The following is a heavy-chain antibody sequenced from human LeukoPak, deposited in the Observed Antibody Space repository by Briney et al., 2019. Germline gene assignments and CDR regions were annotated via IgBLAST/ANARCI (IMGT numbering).Heavy chain of an antibody. Sequence: SETLSLTCTVSGGSMSSYYWSWIRQPPGKGLEWIGYISYSGTTKYNPSLKSRVTMSVDTSKNQISLKLTSVTAADTAIYYCARWSSGDYYYVDYWGQGTLVTVSS. V-gene: IGHV4-59*12. CDR1: GGSMSSYY. D-gene: IGHD3-22*01. CDR2: ISYSGTT. CDR3: ARWSSGDYYYVDY. J-gene: IGHJ4*02.